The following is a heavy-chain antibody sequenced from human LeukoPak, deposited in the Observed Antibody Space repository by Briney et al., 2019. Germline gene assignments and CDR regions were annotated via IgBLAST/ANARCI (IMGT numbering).Heavy chain of an antibody. Sequence: GGSLRLSCAASGFTFSSYSMNWVRQVPGKGLEWVSSISSSSSYIYYADSVKARFTISRDNAKNSLYLQMNSLSAEDTAVYYCARIYYGSGSQTLDYWGQGTLVTVSS. D-gene: IGHD3-10*01. CDR3: ARIYYGSGSQTLDY. V-gene: IGHV3-21*01. CDR1: GFTFSSYS. J-gene: IGHJ4*02. CDR2: ISSSSSYI.